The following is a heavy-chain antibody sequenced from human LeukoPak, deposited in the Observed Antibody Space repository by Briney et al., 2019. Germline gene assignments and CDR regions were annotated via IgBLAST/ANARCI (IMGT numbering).Heavy chain of an antibody. Sequence: SETLSLTCAVYGGSFSGYYWSWIRQPPGKGLEWIGEINHSGSTNYNPSLKSRVTISVDTSKNQFSLKLSSVTAANTAVYYCARRGYYYGSVSYYRPPHFDYWGQGTLVTVSS. CDR2: INHSGST. D-gene: IGHD3-10*01. CDR1: GGSFSGYY. J-gene: IGHJ4*02. CDR3: ARRGYYYGSVSYYRPPHFDY. V-gene: IGHV4-34*01.